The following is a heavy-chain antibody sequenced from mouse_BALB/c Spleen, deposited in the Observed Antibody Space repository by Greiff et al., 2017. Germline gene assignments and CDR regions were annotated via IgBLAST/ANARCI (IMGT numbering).Heavy chain of an antibody. CDR1: GYSFTSYW. D-gene: IGHD6-1*01. CDR3: ARWGLWDY. CDR2: IDPSDSET. J-gene: IGHJ4*01. V-gene: IGHV1S126*01. Sequence: VQLQQSGPQLVRSGASVKISCKASGYSFTSYWMHWVKQRPGQGLEWIGMIDPSDSETRLKQKFKDKATLTVDKSSSTAYMQLSSPTSEDSAVYYCARWGLWDYWGQGTSVTVSS.